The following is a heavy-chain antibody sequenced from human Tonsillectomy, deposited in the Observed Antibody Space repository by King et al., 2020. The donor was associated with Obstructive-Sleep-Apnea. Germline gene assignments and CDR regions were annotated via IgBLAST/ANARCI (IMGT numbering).Heavy chain of an antibody. J-gene: IGHJ2*01. CDR3: VRLGVAASAVSYWYFDL. Sequence: VQLQESGPGLVKPSETLSLTCTVSGGSIGRDYWSWIRQPPGKGLEWIGYIYYSGSTNYNPSLKSRVTISVDTSKNQFSLKLSSVTAADTAVYYCVRLGVAASAVSYWYFDLWGRGTLVTVSS. CDR1: GGSIGRDY. CDR2: IYYSGST. V-gene: IGHV4-59*08. D-gene: IGHD2-15*01.